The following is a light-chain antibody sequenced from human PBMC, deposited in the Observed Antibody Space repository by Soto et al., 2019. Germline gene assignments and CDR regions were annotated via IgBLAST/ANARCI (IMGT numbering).Light chain of an antibody. CDR3: QKYDSAPWT. J-gene: IGKJ1*01. V-gene: IGKV1-27*01. CDR2: AAS. CDR1: QGIDNF. Sequence: DIQMTQSPSSLSASVGDSVTITCRASQGIDNFLAWYQQRPGEPPKLLMYAASTLQLGVPSRFSGSGSGTDFTLTISSLQPEDVATYYCQKYDSAPWTFGQGTKVEI.